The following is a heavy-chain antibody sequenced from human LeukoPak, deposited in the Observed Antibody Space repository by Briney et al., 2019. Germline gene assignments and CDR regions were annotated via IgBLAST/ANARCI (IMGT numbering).Heavy chain of an antibody. CDR2: ISSSSSYI. CDR3: ARGDTEEMATIDY. Sequence: GGSLRLSCAASGFTFSSYSMNWVRQAPGKGLEWVSSISSSSSYIYYADSVKGRFTISRDNAKNSLYLQMNSLRAEDTAVYYCARGDTEEMATIDYWGQGTLVTVSS. CDR1: GFTFSSYS. J-gene: IGHJ4*02. V-gene: IGHV3-21*01. D-gene: IGHD5-24*01.